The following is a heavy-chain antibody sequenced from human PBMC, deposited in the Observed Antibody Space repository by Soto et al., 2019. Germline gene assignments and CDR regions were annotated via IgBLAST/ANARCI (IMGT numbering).Heavy chain of an antibody. CDR3: ARARGSGTLYAMDV. D-gene: IGHD3-10*01. CDR1: GFTSSTYS. V-gene: IGHV3-48*02. J-gene: IGHJ6*02. Sequence: EVQLVDSGGGLVQPGGSLRLSCVASGFTSSTYSMNWVRQAPGKGLEWVSYISSGSGTIYYADSVKGRFTISRDNAKNSMFLQMNSLRDEDTAVYYWARARGSGTLYAMDVWGQGTTVTVSS. CDR2: ISSGSGTI.